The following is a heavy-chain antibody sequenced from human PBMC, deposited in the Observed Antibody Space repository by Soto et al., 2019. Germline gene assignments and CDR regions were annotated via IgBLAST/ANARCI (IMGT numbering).Heavy chain of an antibody. J-gene: IGHJ3*02. CDR3: ARIITMVRGVIRPYDAFDI. D-gene: IGHD3-10*01. Sequence: ASVKVSCKASGYTFINFFIHWVRQAPGQGLEWVGIINPSGGATTYPQKFQGRVTMTRDTSTSTVYMDVSSLRSEDTAVYYCARIITMVRGVIRPYDAFDIWGQGTMVTVSS. V-gene: IGHV1-46*01. CDR2: INPSGGAT. CDR1: GYTFINFF.